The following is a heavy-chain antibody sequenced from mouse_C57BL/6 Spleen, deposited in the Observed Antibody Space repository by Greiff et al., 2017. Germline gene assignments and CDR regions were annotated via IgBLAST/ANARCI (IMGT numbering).Heavy chain of an antibody. CDR1: GYAFSSYW. Sequence: VQLQQSGAELVKPGASVKISCKASGYAFSSYWMNWVKQRPGQGLEWIGQIYPGDGDTNYNGKFKGKATLTADKSSSTAYMQLSSLTSGDSAVYFCANYGSSSGCAYWGQGTLVTVSA. J-gene: IGHJ3*01. V-gene: IGHV1-80*01. D-gene: IGHD1-1*01. CDR3: ANYGSSSGCAY. CDR2: IYPGDGDT.